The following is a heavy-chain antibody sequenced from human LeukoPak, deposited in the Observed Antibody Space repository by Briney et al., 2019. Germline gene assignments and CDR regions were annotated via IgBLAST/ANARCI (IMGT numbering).Heavy chain of an antibody. CDR2: VRSSSSTI. CDR3: AKGGSYSDY. CDR1: GFTFSSYS. J-gene: IGHJ4*02. V-gene: IGHV3-48*04. Sequence: GGSLRLSCAASGFTFSSYSMNWVRQAPGKGLEWVSYVRSSSSTIYYADSVKGRFTISRDNAKNSLYLQMNSLRAEDTAVYYCAKGGSYSDYWGQGTLVTVSS. D-gene: IGHD1-26*01.